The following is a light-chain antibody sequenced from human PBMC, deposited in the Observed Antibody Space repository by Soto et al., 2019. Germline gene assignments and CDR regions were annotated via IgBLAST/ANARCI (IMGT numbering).Light chain of an antibody. J-gene: IGKJ4*01. V-gene: IGKV3-20*01. CDR3: QQFSSYPLT. CDR2: GAS. Sequence: EIVCTQSPGTLSLSPGERATLSCRASQSVSSSYLAWYQQKPGQAPRLLIYGASSRATGIPDRFSGGGSGTDFTLTISRLEPEDFAVYYCQQFSSYPLTFGGGTKVDIK. CDR1: QSVSSSY.